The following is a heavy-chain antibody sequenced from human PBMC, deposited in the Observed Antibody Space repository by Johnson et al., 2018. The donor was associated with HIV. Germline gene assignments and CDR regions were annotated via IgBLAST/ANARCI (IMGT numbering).Heavy chain of an antibody. V-gene: IGHV3-30*14. J-gene: IGHJ3*02. CDR1: GFTFSSYP. D-gene: IGHD3-22*01. CDR2: ISYDGGST. CDR3: ARGSYYDSSGDAFDI. Sequence: VQLVESVGGVVQPGRSLRLSCAASGFTFSSYPMHWVRQAPGKGLEWVAIISYDGGSTYYADSVKGRFTISRDNSKNTLYLQMNSLRAEDTAVYYCARGSYYDSSGDAFDIWGQGTMVTVSS.